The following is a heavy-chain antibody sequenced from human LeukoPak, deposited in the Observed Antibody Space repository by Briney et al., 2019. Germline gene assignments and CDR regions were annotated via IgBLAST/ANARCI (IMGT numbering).Heavy chain of an antibody. J-gene: IGHJ3*01. CDR3: ARSSYSSSSSV. D-gene: IGHD6-6*01. Sequence: GGSLRLSCAVSGFTSSGFWMSWSRQAPGKGLEWVASINSDGSEGYYADVVKGRFTISRDNAKNSLYLQINSLRAEDTAVYYCARSSYSSSSSVWGQGTMVTVSP. CDR1: GFTSSGFW. CDR2: INSDGSEG. V-gene: IGHV3-7*03.